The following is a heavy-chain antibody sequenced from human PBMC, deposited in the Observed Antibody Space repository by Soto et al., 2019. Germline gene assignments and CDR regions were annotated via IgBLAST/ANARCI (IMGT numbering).Heavy chain of an antibody. J-gene: IGHJ3*02. D-gene: IGHD6-19*01. V-gene: IGHV4-39*01. CDR1: GGSISSGGYY. CDR2: IYYSGST. Sequence: SETLSLTCTVSGGSISSGGYYWSWIRQHPGKGLEWIGYIYYSGSTYYNPSLKSRVTISVDTSKNQFSLKLSSVTAADTAVYYCAALAVEAFDIWGQGTMVTVSS. CDR3: AALAVEAFDI.